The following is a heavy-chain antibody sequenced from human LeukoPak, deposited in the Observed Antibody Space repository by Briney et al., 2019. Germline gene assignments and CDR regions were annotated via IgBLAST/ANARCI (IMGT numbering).Heavy chain of an antibody. CDR1: GFTFSSYA. CDR2: ISGSGGST. D-gene: IGHD4-17*01. J-gene: IGHJ4*02. Sequence: GGSLRLSCAASGFTFSSYAMSLVRQAPGKGLEWVSAISGSGGSTYYADSVKGRFTISRDNSKNTPYLQMNSLRAEDTAVYYCARDKGAYGDFANYWGQGTLVIVSS. CDR3: ARDKGAYGDFANY. V-gene: IGHV3-23*01.